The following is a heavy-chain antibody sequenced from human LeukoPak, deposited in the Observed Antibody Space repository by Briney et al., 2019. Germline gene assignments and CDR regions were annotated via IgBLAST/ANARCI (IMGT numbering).Heavy chain of an antibody. CDR1: GFTFSSYA. CDR2: ISGSGGST. D-gene: IGHD6-13*01. CDR3: ARGGYSSSWYPHATDY. V-gene: IGHV3-23*01. J-gene: IGHJ4*02. Sequence: PGGSLRLSCAASGFTFSSYAMSWVRQAPGKGLEWVSAISGSGGSTYYAASVKGRFTISRDNSKNTLYLQMNSLRAEDTAVYYCARGGYSSSWYPHATDYWGQGTLVTVSS.